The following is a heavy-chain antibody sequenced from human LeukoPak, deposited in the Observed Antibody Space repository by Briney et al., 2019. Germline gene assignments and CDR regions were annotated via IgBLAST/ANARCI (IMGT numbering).Heavy chain of an antibody. CDR2: INPNTGGT. V-gene: IGHV1-2*02. J-gene: IGHJ6*04. Sequence: ASVKVSCKASGYTFTGYYMHWVRQAPGQGLEWMGWINPNTGGTKYAQKFEGRVIMTRDTSISTAYMELNRLRSDDTAVYYCATGLWFGKYLDVWGKGTTVTISS. D-gene: IGHD3-10*01. CDR3: ATGLWFGKYLDV. CDR1: GYTFTGYY.